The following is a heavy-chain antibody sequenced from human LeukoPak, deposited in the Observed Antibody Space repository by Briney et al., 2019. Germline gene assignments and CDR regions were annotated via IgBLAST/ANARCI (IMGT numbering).Heavy chain of an antibody. CDR3: ASALTTVTPHFHY. V-gene: IGHV3-74*01. J-gene: IGHJ4*02. D-gene: IGHD4-17*01. CDR1: GFTFSDYW. Sequence: GGSLRLSCAVSGFTFSDYWMHWVRQAPGKGLVWVSRIDTDGSSATYADSVKGRFTISRDNAKNTVYLQMNSLRVEDTGVYYCASALTTVTPHFHYWGQGTLVTVSS. CDR2: IDTDGSSA.